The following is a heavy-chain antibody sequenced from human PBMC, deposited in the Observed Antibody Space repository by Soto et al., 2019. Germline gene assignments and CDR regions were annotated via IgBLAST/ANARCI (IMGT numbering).Heavy chain of an antibody. D-gene: IGHD1-26*01. CDR2: IRASGSST. CDR3: AKTPGIVGATSSFDF. CDR1: GFTFSSYA. Sequence: EVPLLESGGGLVQPGGSLRLSCAASGFTFSSYAMSWVRRAPGKGLEWVSVIRASGSSTYYADSVKGRFTISRDNSKNTLYLQMNSLRAEDTAVYYCAKTPGIVGATSSFDFWGQGTLVTVSS. J-gene: IGHJ4*02. V-gene: IGHV3-23*01.